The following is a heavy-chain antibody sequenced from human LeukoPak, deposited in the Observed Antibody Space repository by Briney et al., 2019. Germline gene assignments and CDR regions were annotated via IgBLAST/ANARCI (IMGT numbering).Heavy chain of an antibody. J-gene: IGHJ6*03. V-gene: IGHV4-4*07. CDR1: GGSISSYY. CDR2: IYTSGST. CDR3: AGELMVRGVYYYYYYMDV. Sequence: SETLSLTCTVSGGSISSYYWSWIRQPAGKGLEWIWRIYTSGSTNYNPYLKSRVTMSVNTSKNQFSQKLSSVTAADTAVYYCAGELMVRGVYYYYYYMDVWGKGTTVTISS. D-gene: IGHD3-10*01.